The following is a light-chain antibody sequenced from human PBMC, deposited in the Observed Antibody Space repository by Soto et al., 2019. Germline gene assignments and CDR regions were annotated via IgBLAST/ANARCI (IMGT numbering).Light chain of an antibody. J-gene: IGKJ5*01. Sequence: EIVMTHSPATLSVSPGERATLSCRASQSVSSNLAWYQQKPGQAPRLLIYGASTRATGIPARFSGSRSGTEFTLTISSLQSEDFAVYYCQQYNNWPPIIAFGQGTRLEIK. CDR3: QQYNNWPPIIA. CDR2: GAS. CDR1: QSVSSN. V-gene: IGKV3-15*01.